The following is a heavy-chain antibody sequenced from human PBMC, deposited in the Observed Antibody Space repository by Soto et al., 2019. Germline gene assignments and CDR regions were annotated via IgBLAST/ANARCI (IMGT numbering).Heavy chain of an antibody. D-gene: IGHD6-6*01. Sequence: QVQLVQSGAEVKKPGSSVKVSCKASGGIFSSYAISWVRQAPGQGLEWMGGIIPIFGTANYAQKFQGRVTITADKSTSTADMELSSLRSEDTAVYYCARGVPEYSSSGFPYWGQGTLVTVSS. CDR2: IIPIFGTA. V-gene: IGHV1-69*06. CDR1: GGIFSSYA. J-gene: IGHJ4*02. CDR3: ARGVPEYSSSGFPY.